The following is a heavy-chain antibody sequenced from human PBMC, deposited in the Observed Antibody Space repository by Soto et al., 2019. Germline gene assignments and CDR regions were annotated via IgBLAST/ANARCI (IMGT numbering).Heavy chain of an antibody. CDR2: IDGNGISK. D-gene: IGHD3-22*01. J-gene: IGHJ4*02. CDR3: AKDYEFFVN. V-gene: IGHV3-23*01. Sequence: GGSLRLSCVGSGFTFGSHSMTWVRQAPGKGLEWVSAIDGNGISKYYADSVKGRFTISRDNSKNTLYLRMNSLGPEDTAVYFCAKDYEFFVNWGQGTLVTVSS. CDR1: GFTFGSHS.